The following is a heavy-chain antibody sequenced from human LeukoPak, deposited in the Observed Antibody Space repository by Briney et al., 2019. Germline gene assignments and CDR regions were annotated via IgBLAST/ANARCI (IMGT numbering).Heavy chain of an antibody. Sequence: SETLSLTCTVSGGSISIYYWSWIRQPPGKGLEWIGYIYYSGSTNYNPSLKSRVTISVDTSKNQFSLKLSSVTAADTAVYYCARETYYDFWSGYGGGNWFDPWGQGTLVTVSS. D-gene: IGHD3-3*01. CDR3: ARETYYDFWSGYGGGNWFDP. J-gene: IGHJ5*02. V-gene: IGHV4-59*01. CDR2: IYYSGST. CDR1: GGSISIYY.